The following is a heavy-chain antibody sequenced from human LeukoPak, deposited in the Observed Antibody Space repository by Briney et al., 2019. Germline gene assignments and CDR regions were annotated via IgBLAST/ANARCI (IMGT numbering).Heavy chain of an antibody. Sequence: ASVKVSCKASGYTFTSYDINWVRQATGQGLEWMGWISAYNGNTNYAQKLQGRVTMTTDTSTSTAYMELRSLRSDDTAVYYCARSGYSYFYGMDVWGQGTTVTVSS. CDR2: ISAYNGNT. CDR1: GYTFTSYD. J-gene: IGHJ6*02. D-gene: IGHD5-18*01. CDR3: ARSGYSYFYGMDV. V-gene: IGHV1-18*01.